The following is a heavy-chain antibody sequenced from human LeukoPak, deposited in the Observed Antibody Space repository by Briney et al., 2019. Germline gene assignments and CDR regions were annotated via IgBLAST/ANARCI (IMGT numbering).Heavy chain of an antibody. J-gene: IGHJ4*02. D-gene: IGHD6-6*01. CDR2: IRSKTDGGTA. V-gene: IGHV3-15*01. CDR1: GFTSSNAW. CDR3: ATQQLVLVY. Sequence: NPGGSLRLSCAASGFTSSNAWMSWVRQAPGKGMEWVGHIRSKTDGGTADYATPMKGRFTISRHDSKNTLSLQMNSLRTEDTAVYYCATQQLVLVYWGQGTLVTVSS.